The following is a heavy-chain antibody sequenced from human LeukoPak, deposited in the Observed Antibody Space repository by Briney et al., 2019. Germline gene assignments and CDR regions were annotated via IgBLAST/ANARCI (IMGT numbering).Heavy chain of an antibody. D-gene: IGHD1-26*01. Sequence: GGSLRLSCAASGFTFRDAAMTWVRRAPGKGLEWVSLISSSGANAYYADSVKGRFTISRDNSKNTLYLQMNNLRGEDTAEYYCAKDMELASWGQGTLVTVSS. CDR1: GFTFRDAA. V-gene: IGHV3-23*01. CDR2: ISSSGANA. CDR3: AKDMELAS. J-gene: IGHJ5*02.